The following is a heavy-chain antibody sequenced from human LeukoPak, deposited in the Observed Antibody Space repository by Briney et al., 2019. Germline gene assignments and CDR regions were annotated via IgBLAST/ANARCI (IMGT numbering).Heavy chain of an antibody. Sequence: GGSLRLSCAASGFTFSSYWMSWVRQAPGKGLEWVANIKQDGSEKYYVDSVKGRFTISRDNAKNSLYLQMNSLRAEDTAVYYCAREVSDYYYGMDVWGQGTTVTVSS. J-gene: IGHJ6*02. V-gene: IGHV3-7*01. CDR2: IKQDGSEK. CDR1: GFTFSSYW. CDR3: AREVSDYYYGMDV. D-gene: IGHD1-14*01.